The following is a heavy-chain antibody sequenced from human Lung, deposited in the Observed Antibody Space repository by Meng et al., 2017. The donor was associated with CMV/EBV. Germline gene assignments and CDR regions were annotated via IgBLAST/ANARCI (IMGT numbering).Heavy chain of an antibody. CDR3: ARDNSIIADYGMDV. CDR2: IKQDGSEK. Sequence: GGPLRLXCAASGFTFSSYWMSWVRQAPGKGLEWVANIKQDGSEKYYVDSVKGRFTISRDNAKNSLYLQMNSLRAEDTAVYYCARDNSIIADYGMDVWGQGTTVTVSS. CDR1: GFTFSSYW. V-gene: IGHV3-7*01. D-gene: IGHD2-21*01. J-gene: IGHJ6*02.